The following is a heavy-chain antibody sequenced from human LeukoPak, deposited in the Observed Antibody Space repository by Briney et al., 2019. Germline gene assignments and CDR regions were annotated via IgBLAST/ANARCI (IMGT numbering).Heavy chain of an antibody. J-gene: IGHJ4*02. CDR2: IIPIVSIA. D-gene: IGHD6-19*01. CDR1: GGNFNKST. CDR3: AARGSCSGITCVKTGDLFDH. Sequence: SVKVSCKASGGNFNKSTIHWVRQAPGQGLEWMGRIIPIVSIATYAQKFQDRVTIIADKSTGTSHLELSSLTPEETGIYYCAARGSCSGITCVKTGDLFDHWGQGTLITVS. V-gene: IGHV1-69*02.